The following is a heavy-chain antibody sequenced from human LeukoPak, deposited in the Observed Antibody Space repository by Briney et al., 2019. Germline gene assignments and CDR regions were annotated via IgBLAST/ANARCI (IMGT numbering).Heavy chain of an antibody. J-gene: IGHJ4*02. D-gene: IGHD3-22*01. CDR3: AKRYDSSGYYYFDY. Sequence: GGSLRLSCAASGFSFSSSPMSWVRQAPGKGLEWVSGISTSGGNIYYAESVKGRFTISRDNSKNMLYLQMNSLRAEDTAVYYCAKRYDSSGYYYFDYWGQGTLVTVSS. V-gene: IGHV3-23*01. CDR1: GFSFSSSP. CDR2: ISTSGGNI.